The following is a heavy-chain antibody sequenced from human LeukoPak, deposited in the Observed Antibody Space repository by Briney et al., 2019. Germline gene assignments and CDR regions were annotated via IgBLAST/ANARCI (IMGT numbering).Heavy chain of an antibody. CDR2: ISTSGGST. Sequence: PGGSLRLSCAASGFTFSRYAMHWVRRAPGKGLQFVSAISTSGGSTSYANSVRGRFTISRDNSKNTLHLQMGSLRAEDMAVYYCARDDGGYGTGSHYYFYSMDVWGQGTTVTVSS. V-gene: IGHV3-64*01. CDR1: GFTFSRYA. CDR3: ARDDGGYGTGSHYYFYSMDV. J-gene: IGHJ6*02. D-gene: IGHD3-10*01.